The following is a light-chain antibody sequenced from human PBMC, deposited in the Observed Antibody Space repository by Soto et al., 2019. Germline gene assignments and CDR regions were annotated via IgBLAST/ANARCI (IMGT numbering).Light chain of an antibody. Sequence: EIVLTQSPGTLSLSPGERATLSCGASQSVTSNYLAWYQQKPGQAPRLLIDGASTRAAGIPPRFSGSGSGTEFTLTISSLQSEDFAVYYCQQYNKWPLTFGGGTKVEIK. CDR2: GAS. J-gene: IGKJ4*01. CDR1: QSVTSN. V-gene: IGKV3-15*01. CDR3: QQYNKWPLT.